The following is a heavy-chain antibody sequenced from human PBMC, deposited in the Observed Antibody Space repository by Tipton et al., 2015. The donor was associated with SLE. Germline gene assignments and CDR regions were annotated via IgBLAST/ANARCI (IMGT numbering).Heavy chain of an antibody. Sequence: TLSLTCTVSGGSISSSSYYWGWIRQPPGKGLEWIGSIYYSGSTYYNPSLKSRVTISVDTSKNQFSLKLSSVTAADTAVYYCARGLAAAGSFDYWGQGTLVTVSS. CDR3: ARGLAAAGSFDY. CDR2: IYYSGST. D-gene: IGHD6-13*01. V-gene: IGHV4-39*07. J-gene: IGHJ4*02. CDR1: GGSISSSSYY.